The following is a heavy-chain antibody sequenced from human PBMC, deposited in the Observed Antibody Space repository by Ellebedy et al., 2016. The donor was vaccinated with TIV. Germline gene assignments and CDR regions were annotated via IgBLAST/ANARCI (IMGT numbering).Heavy chain of an antibody. J-gene: IGHJ4*02. Sequence: PGGSLRLSCAASGFAFSSYAMSWVRQAPGKGLEWVSTIDKSGRSTYYADSVKGRFTSSRDNSKNTLYLQVNSLTAEDTAVYYCAKLAGVHVLYFDYWGQGTLVTVSS. CDR2: IDKSGRST. CDR3: AKLAGVHVLYFDY. D-gene: IGHD3-10*01. V-gene: IGHV3-23*05. CDR1: GFAFSSYA.